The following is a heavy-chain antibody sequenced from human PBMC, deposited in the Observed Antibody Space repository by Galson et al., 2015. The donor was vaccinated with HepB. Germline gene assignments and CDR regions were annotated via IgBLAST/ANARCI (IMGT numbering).Heavy chain of an antibody. CDR1: GGSIRSRDYY. V-gene: IGHV4-39*07. J-gene: IGHJ4*02. Sequence: ETLSLTCTVSGGSIRSRDYYLGWIRQPPGKGLEWIGSIYYSGTTYYNPSLKSRVTISVDTSKDQFSLNLSSVTAADTAVYFCARGSEDNYGSFDYWGQGTLVTVSS. CDR3: ARGSEDNYGSFDY. D-gene: IGHD3-10*01. CDR2: IYYSGTT.